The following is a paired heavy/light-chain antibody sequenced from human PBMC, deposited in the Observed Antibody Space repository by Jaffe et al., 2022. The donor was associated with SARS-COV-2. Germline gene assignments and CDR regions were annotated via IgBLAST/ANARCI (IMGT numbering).Light chain of an antibody. J-gene: IGKJ2*01. V-gene: IGKV1D-8*01. CDR1: HDINIY. Sequence: VIWMTQSPSLLSASTGDRVTISCRMSHDINIYLAWYQQKPGKAPELLIYEASTLQSGVPSRFSGSGSGTDFTLTINSLQSEDFATYYCQQYYNFPHTFGQGTKLEI. CDR2: EAS. CDR3: QQYYNFPHT.
Heavy chain of an antibody. J-gene: IGHJ1*01. Sequence: QVQLVESGGGVVQPGRSLRLSCAASGFTFSNYGIHWVRQAPGKGLEWLAHTSPDGSGKHYADSVKARFTISKDNSKDTAFLQMNSLRPEDTAVYYCTKENGMGDYQSFFQHCGQGTLVTVSS. V-gene: IGHV3-30*18. CDR3: TKENGMGDYQSFFQH. D-gene: IGHD4-17*01. CDR1: GFTFSNYG. CDR2: TSPDGSGK.